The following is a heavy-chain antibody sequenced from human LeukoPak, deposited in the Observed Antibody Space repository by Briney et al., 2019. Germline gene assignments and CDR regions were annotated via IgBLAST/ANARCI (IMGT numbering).Heavy chain of an antibody. CDR1: GFTFSSYG. CDR2: ISASGDNT. V-gene: IGHV3-23*01. CDR3: AKSFPLYYYDSSGYYLDY. D-gene: IGHD3-22*01. J-gene: IGHJ4*02. Sequence: PGGSLRLSCAASGFTFSSYGMSWVRQAPGKGLEWVSAISASGDNTYYADSVKGRFTISRDNSKDTLYLQMNSLRAEDTAVYYCAKSFPLYYYDSSGYYLDYWGQGTLVTVSS.